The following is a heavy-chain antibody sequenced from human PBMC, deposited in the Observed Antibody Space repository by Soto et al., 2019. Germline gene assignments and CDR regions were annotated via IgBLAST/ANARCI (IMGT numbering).Heavy chain of an antibody. Sequence: GGSLRLSCSASGFTFSSYAMHWVRQAPGKGLEYVSAISSNGGSTYYADSVKGRFTISRDNSKNTLYLQMSSLRAEDTAVYYCVKDQGLGGYSYGYYGMDVWGQGTTVTVSS. J-gene: IGHJ6*02. CDR2: ISSNGGST. CDR3: VKDQGLGGYSYGYYGMDV. D-gene: IGHD5-18*01. CDR1: GFTFSSYA. V-gene: IGHV3-64D*08.